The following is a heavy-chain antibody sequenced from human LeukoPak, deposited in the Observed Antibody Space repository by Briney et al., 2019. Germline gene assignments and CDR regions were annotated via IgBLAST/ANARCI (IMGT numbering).Heavy chain of an antibody. CDR1: GFTFSSYS. CDR3: ARDRSIAARLDWSGAFDI. Sequence: GGSLRLSCAASGFTFSSYSMNWVRQAPGKGLEWVSYISSSSSSTIYYADSVEGRFTISRDNAKNSLYLQMNSLRAEDTAVYYCARDRSIAARLDWSGAFDIWGQGTMVTVSS. V-gene: IGHV3-48*01. J-gene: IGHJ3*02. CDR2: ISSSSSSTI. D-gene: IGHD6-6*01.